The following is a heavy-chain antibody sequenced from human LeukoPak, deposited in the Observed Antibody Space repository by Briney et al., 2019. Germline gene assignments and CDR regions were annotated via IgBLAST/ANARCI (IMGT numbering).Heavy chain of an antibody. D-gene: IGHD5/OR15-5a*01. V-gene: IGHV1-2*02. Sequence: ASVKVSCKASGNDFSDFYFNWVRQAPGRGLEWVGWINPHSRATHYAQRFRGRVTMDASISTGYMELNSLTSDDTAVYYCVTTSVTHTRDPWGQGTLVTVSS. CDR1: GNDFSDFY. J-gene: IGHJ5*02. CDR3: VTTSVTHTRDP. CDR2: INPHSRAT.